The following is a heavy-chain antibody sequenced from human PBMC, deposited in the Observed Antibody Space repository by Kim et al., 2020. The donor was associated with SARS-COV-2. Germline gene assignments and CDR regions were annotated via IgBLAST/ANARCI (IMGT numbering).Heavy chain of an antibody. J-gene: IGHJ5*02. CDR3: ARGPTMTPFYP. D-gene: IGHD3-22*01. CDR2: K. V-gene: IGHV3-30*01. Sequence: KYNANTVKCRFTISRDNSKNTLYLQMNSLRAEDTAVYYCARGPTMTPFYPWGQGTLVTVSS.